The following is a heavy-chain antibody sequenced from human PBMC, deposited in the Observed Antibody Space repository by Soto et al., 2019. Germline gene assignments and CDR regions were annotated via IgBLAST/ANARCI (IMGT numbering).Heavy chain of an antibody. CDR3: VRSVKGSR. Sequence: EVQLVESGGGLVQPGGSLRLSCAATGFTFSSFWMGWVRQAPGKGLEGVANIKQDGSERYLVDSVEGRFTISRDNAQNSVYLHMNNLRAEDTAIYYCVRSVKGSRRGQGTMVIVSS. CDR2: IKQDGSER. CDR1: GFTFSSFW. D-gene: IGHD6-19*01. J-gene: IGHJ4*02. V-gene: IGHV3-7*05.